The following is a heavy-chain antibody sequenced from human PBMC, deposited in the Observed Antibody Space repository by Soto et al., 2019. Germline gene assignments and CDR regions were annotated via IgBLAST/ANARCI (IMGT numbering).Heavy chain of an antibody. CDR2: IYPGDSDT. V-gene: IGHV5-51*01. D-gene: IGHD3-22*01. J-gene: IGHJ6*02. CDR3: ARLDSSGYYAPVYYYYGMDV. CDR1: GYSFTSYW. Sequence: GESLKISCKGSGYSFTSYWIGWVRQMPGKGLEWMGIIYPGDSDTRYSPSFQGQVTISADKSISTTYLQWSSLKASDTAMYYCARLDSSGYYAPVYYYYGMDVWGQGTTVTVSS.